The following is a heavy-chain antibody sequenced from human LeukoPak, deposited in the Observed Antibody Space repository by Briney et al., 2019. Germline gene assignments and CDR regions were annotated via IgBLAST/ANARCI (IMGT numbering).Heavy chain of an antibody. D-gene: IGHD2-21*01. CDR1: GFTLSHYW. V-gene: IGHV3-7*05. CDR3: ATYYVGSSDCKD. J-gene: IGHJ4*02. CDR2: MNTDGSGK. Sequence: PGGSLRLSCAASGFTLSHYWMTWVRQAPGKGLEWVANMNTDGSGKNYVDSVKGRFTISRDNAKNSLYLQMNSLRAEDTAIYYCATYYVGSSDCKDWGQGTLVTVSS.